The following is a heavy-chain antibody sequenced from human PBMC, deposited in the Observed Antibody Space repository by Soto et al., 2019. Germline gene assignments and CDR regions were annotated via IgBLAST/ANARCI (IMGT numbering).Heavy chain of an antibody. CDR3: ARGVYDFWSGHPKGLDY. J-gene: IGHJ4*02. CDR2: IRSKANSYAT. V-gene: IGHV3-73*02. CDR1: GFTFSGSA. Sequence: EVQLVESGGGLVQPGGSLKLSCAASGFTFSGSAMHWVRQASGKGLEWVGRIRSKANSYATAYAVSVKGRFTISRDDSRNTAYLQMNSLKTEDTAVYYCARGVYDFWSGHPKGLDYWGQGTVVTASS. D-gene: IGHD3-3*01.